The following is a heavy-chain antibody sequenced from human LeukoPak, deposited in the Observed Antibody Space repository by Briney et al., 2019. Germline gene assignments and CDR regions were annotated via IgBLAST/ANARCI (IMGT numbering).Heavy chain of an antibody. Sequence: GGSLRLSCAASGFTFANYAMTWVRQAPGKGLQWVSSINDGGGIVYYADSVKGRFTISRDNSKNTLYLEMNSLRAEDTARYFCAEDPILTGFYNDGRWGQGTLVIVSS. J-gene: IGHJ4*02. D-gene: IGHD3-9*01. CDR1: GFTFANYA. CDR2: INDGGGIV. CDR3: AEDPILTGFYNDGR. V-gene: IGHV3-23*01.